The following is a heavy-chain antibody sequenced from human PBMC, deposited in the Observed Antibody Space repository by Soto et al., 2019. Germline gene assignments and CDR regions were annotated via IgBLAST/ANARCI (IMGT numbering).Heavy chain of an antibody. J-gene: IGHJ3*02. V-gene: IGHV3-21*01. Sequence: GGSLRLSCAASGFTFSSYSMNWVRQAPGKGLEWVSSISSSSSYIYYADSVKGRFTISRDNAKNSLYLQMNSLRAEDTAVYYCARVGPDSLGGHDAFDIWGQGTMVTVSS. CDR2: ISSSSSYI. D-gene: IGHD3-16*01. CDR3: ARVGPDSLGGHDAFDI. CDR1: GFTFSSYS.